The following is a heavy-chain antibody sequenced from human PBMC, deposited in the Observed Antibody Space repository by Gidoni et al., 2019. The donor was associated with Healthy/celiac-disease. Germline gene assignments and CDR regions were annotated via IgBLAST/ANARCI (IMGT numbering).Heavy chain of an antibody. V-gene: IGHV3-66*02. CDR2: IYSGGST. J-gene: IGHJ3*02. Sequence: EVQLVESGGGLVQPGGSLRLPCAASGFTVSSNYMSWVRQAPGKGLEWVSVIYSGGSTYYADSVKGRFTISRDNSKNTLYLQMNSLRAEDTAVYYCASTAYCGGDCYRSDAFDIWGQGTMVTVSS. D-gene: IGHD2-21*02. CDR1: GFTVSSNY. CDR3: ASTAYCGGDCYRSDAFDI.